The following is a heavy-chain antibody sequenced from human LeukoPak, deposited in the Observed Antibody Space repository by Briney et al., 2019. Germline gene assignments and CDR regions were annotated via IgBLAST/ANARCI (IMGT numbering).Heavy chain of an antibody. CDR1: GYTFTSYD. J-gene: IGHJ4*02. Sequence: ASVKVSCKASGYTFTSYDINWVRQATGQGLEWMGWMNPNSGNTGYAQKFQGRVTITRNTSISTAYMELSSLRSEDTAVYYCASSLAARGQGLDYWGQGTLVTVSS. D-gene: IGHD6-6*01. CDR3: ASSLAARGQGLDY. CDR2: MNPNSGNT. V-gene: IGHV1-8*03.